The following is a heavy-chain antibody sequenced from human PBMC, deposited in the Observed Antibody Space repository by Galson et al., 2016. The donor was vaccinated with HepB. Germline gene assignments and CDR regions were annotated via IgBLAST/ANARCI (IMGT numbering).Heavy chain of an antibody. CDR1: GFTFDDYA. CDR2: ISWNSNSV. V-gene: IGHV3-9*03. CDR3: AKSLSSGWLSDLDF. J-gene: IGHJ4*02. D-gene: IGHD6-19*01. Sequence: SLRLSCAASGFTFDDYAMQCVRQTPGKGLEWVSGISWNSNSVGYADSVKGRFTISRDNAKNSVYLQMNSLRLEDMALYYCAKSLSSGWLSDLDFWGQGTLVTVSS.